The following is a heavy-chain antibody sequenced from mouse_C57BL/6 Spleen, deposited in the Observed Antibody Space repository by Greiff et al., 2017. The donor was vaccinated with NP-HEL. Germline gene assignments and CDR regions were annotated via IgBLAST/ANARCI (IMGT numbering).Heavy chain of an antibody. D-gene: IGHD1-1*01. J-gene: IGHJ1*03. Sequence: VQLQESGPELVKPGASVKISCKASGYAFSSSWMNWVKQRPGKGLEWIGRIYPGDGDTNYNGKFKGKATLTADKSSSTAYMQLSSLTSEDSAVYFCAKRGGTTVVGYFDVWGTGTTVTVSS. CDR3: AKRGGTTVVGYFDV. CDR2: IYPGDGDT. CDR1: GYAFSSSW. V-gene: IGHV1-82*01.